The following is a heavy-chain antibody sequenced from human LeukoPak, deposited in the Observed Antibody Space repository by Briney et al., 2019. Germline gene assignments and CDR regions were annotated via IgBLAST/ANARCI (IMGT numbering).Heavy chain of an antibody. J-gene: IGHJ4*02. Sequence: GESVKISCKGSGYSFTSYWIGWVRQMPGKGLEWMGIIYPGDSDTRYSPSFQGQVTISADKSISTAYLQWSSLKASDTAMYYCARLSGSGSYRGVFDYWGQGTLVTVSS. CDR1: GYSFTSYW. D-gene: IGHD1-26*01. V-gene: IGHV5-51*01. CDR2: IYPGDSDT. CDR3: ARLSGSGSYRGVFDY.